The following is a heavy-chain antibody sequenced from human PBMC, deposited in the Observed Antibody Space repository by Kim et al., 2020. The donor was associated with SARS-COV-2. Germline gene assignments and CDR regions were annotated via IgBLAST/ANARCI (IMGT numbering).Heavy chain of an antibody. J-gene: IGHJ6*03. V-gene: IGHV4-34*01. CDR1: GGSFSGYY. CDR2: INHSGST. D-gene: IGHD6-19*01. Sequence: SETLSLTCAVYGGSFSGYYWSWIRQPPGKGLEWIGEINHSGSTNYNPSLKSRVTISEDTSKNQFSLKLSSVSAADTAVYYCARGTRQWLVRGPYYYYMDVWGKGTRVTVSS. CDR3: ARGTRQWLVRGPYYYYMDV.